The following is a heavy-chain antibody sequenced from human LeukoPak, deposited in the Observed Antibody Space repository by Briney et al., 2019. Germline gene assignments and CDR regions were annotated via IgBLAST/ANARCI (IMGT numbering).Heavy chain of an antibody. J-gene: IGHJ6*02. CDR1: GGSISSYY. Sequence: PSETLSLTCTVSGGSISSYYWSWIRQPAGKGLEWIGRIYTSGSTNYNPSLKSRVTISVDTSKNQFSLKLSSVTAADTAVYYCARGRYCSSTSCYYAYYYYYYGMDVWGQGTTVTVSS. V-gene: IGHV4-4*07. CDR2: IYTSGST. CDR3: ARGRYCSSTSCYYAYYYYYYGMDV. D-gene: IGHD2-2*01.